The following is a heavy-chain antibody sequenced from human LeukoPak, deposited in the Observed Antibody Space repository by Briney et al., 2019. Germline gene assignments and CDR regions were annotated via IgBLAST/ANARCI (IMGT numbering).Heavy chain of an antibody. D-gene: IGHD5-24*01. Sequence: KTSETLSLTFTAPGGSISSYYWSWIRKPPGKGLEWIGYNYYSGSTNYNPSLKSRVTISVDTSKNQFSLKLSSVTAADTAAYYCARYLVSEMATIRGYFDYWGQGTLVTVSS. CDR2: NYYSGST. J-gene: IGHJ4*02. CDR1: GGSISSYY. V-gene: IGHV4-59*01. CDR3: ARYLVSEMATIRGYFDY.